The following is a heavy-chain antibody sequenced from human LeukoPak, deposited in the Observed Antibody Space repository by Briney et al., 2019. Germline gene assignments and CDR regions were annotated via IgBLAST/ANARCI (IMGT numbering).Heavy chain of an antibody. V-gene: IGHV3-74*01. D-gene: IGHD3-22*01. CDR2: INTDGSST. Sequence: GGSLRLSCAASGFTFSSYWMHWARQAPGKGLVWVSRINTDGSSTSYAGSVKGRFTISRDNSKTTLYLQMNSLRAEDTAVYYCARGRSGYYFDYWGQGTLVTVSS. CDR1: GFTFSSYW. CDR3: ARGRSGYYFDY. J-gene: IGHJ4*02.